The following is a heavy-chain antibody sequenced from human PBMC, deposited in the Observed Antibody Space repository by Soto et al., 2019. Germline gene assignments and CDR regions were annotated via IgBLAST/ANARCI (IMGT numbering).Heavy chain of an antibody. Sequence: GGSLRLSCAASGFTFSSYSMNWVRQAPGKGLEWVSYISSSSSTIYYADSVKGRFTISRDNAKNSLYLQMNSLRDEDTAVYYCARDGDTDHDFWSGYRLDGMDVWGQGTMVTVSS. CDR1: GFTFSSYS. D-gene: IGHD3-3*01. V-gene: IGHV3-48*02. CDR2: ISSSSSTI. CDR3: ARDGDTDHDFWSGYRLDGMDV. J-gene: IGHJ6*02.